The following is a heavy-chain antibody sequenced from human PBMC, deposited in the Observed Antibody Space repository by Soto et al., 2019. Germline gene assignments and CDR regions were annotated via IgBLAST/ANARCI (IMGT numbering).Heavy chain of an antibody. CDR3: ARGYLGYCSGGSCQGYAFDI. CDR2: IYYGGST. Sequence: SETLSLTCTVSGGSISSYYWSWIRQPPGKGLEWIGYIYYGGSTNYNPSLKSRVTISVDTSKNQFSLKLSSVTAADTAVYYCARGYLGYCSGGSCQGYAFDIWGQGTMVTVSS. D-gene: IGHD2-15*01. CDR1: GGSISSYY. V-gene: IGHV4-59*01. J-gene: IGHJ3*02.